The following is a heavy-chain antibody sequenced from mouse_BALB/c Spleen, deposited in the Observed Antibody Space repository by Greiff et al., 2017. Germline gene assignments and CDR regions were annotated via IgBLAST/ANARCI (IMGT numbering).Heavy chain of an antibody. J-gene: IGHJ3*01. Sequence: VHLVESGAELVRPGTSVKVSCKASGYAFTNYLIEWVKQRPGQGLEWIGVINPGSGGTNYNEKFKGKATLTADKSSSTAYMQLSSLTSDDSAVYFCARRENYDYWFAYWGQGTLVTVSA. V-gene: IGHV1-54*01. CDR2: INPGSGGT. CDR3: ARRENYDYWFAY. D-gene: IGHD2-4*01. CDR1: GYAFTNYL.